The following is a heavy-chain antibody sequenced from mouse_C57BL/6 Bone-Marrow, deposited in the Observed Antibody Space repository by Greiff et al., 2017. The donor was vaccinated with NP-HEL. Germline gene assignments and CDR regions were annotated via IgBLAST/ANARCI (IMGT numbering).Heavy chain of an antibody. V-gene: IGHV14-4*01. CDR1: GFNIKDDY. CDR2: IDPENGDT. D-gene: IGHD2-2*01. J-gene: IGHJ4*01. Sequence: EVQLQQSGAELVRPGASVKLSCTASGFNIKDDYMHWVKQRPEQGLEWIGWIDPENGDTEYASKFQGKATITADTSSNPAYLQLSSLTSEDTAVYYCTTGYGYAIDYWGQGTSVTVSS. CDR3: TTGYGYAIDY.